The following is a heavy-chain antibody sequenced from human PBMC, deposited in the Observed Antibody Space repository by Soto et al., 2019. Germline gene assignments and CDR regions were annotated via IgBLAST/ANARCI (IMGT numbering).Heavy chain of an antibody. J-gene: IGHJ6*02. CDR1: GCICSGHG. D-gene: IGHD3-9*01. Sequence: ASVKVSCRASGCICSGHGIHWMRQAPGQGLEWMGWINPKSGDTGYAQKFQGRVTMTRDTSLDIVHMDLSGLPSDDAAVYYCARDTRGPRGFDQMDFWGQGTTVTVSS. CDR2: INPKSGDT. V-gene: IGHV1-2*02. CDR3: ARDTRGPRGFDQMDF.